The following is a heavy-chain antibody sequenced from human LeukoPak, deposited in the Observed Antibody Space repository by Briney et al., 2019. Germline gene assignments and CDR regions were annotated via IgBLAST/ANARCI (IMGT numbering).Heavy chain of an antibody. D-gene: IGHD5-12*01. J-gene: IGHJ5*02. CDR1: GYTLTELS. CDR3: VRSGYDYDWFDP. CDR2: IIAILDTA. V-gene: IGHV1-69*08. Sequence: ASVKVSCKVSGYTLTELSMHWVRQAPGQGLEWMGRIIAILDTAHYTQKSQGRFTITADKSTTTVYMELSSLRSDDTAVYYCVRSGYDYDWFDPWGQGTLVTVSS.